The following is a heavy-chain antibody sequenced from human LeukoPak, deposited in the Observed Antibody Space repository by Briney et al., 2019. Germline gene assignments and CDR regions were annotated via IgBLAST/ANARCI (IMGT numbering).Heavy chain of an antibody. CDR2: IHPRSGDT. J-gene: IGHJ4*02. CDR3: ARVPYSVHFEH. V-gene: IGHV1-2*02. CDR1: GYSFTAFY. D-gene: IGHD5/OR15-5a*01. Sequence: ASVKVSCKASGYSFTAFYLHWVRQAPGQGLEWMGWIHPRSGDTTYAQKFQGRVTMTRDTSISTAYMTLSALRSDDTAVYYCARVPYSVHFEHWGQGTLVIVSS.